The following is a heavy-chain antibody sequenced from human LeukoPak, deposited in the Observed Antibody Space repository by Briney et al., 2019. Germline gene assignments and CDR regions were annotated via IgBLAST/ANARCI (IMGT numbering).Heavy chain of an antibody. CDR3: VRGGRVDKSLFGMDV. V-gene: IGHV4-59*03. CDR1: GGSISTYY. J-gene: IGHJ6*02. D-gene: IGHD3-3*01. Sequence: SETLSLTCTVSGGSISTYYWCWIRQSPGKGLEWIGYISYSGSTNYNPSLKSRVTISVDRPKNQFSLKLSSVTAADTAVYYCVRGGRVDKSLFGMDVWGQGTTVTVSS. CDR2: ISYSGST.